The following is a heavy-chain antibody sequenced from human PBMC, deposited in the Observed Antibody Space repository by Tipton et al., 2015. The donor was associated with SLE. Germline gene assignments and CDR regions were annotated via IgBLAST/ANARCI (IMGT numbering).Heavy chain of an antibody. Sequence: TVSGGSVSSDKYFWAWIRQPPGKGLEWIGSINYSGSTWYTPSLKSRVTMSVDTSKNQFSLKVTSVIAADTAVYYCAREREYEAWFDPWGQGTLVTVSS. V-gene: IGHV4-39*07. J-gene: IGHJ5*02. CDR1: GGSVSSDKYF. D-gene: IGHD2/OR15-2a*01. CDR3: AREREYEAWFDP. CDR2: INYSGST.